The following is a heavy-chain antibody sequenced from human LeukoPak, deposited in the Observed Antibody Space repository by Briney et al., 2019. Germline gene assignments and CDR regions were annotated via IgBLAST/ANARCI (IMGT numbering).Heavy chain of an antibody. CDR3: AREGWEDWFDP. J-gene: IGHJ5*02. Sequence: SETLSLTCSVSDTSISTYYWSWIRQPAGKGLEWIGHIYTTGTTNYNPSLKSRVTISVDTSKNQFSLKLSSVTAADTAVYYCAREGWEDWFDPWGQGTLVTVSS. CDR2: IYTTGTT. CDR1: DTSISTYY. D-gene: IGHD6-19*01. V-gene: IGHV4-4*07.